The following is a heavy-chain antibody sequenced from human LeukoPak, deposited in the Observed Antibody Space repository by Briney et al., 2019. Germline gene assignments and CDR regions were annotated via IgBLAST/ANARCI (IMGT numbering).Heavy chain of an antibody. CDR1: GFTFSSYG. Sequence: PGGSLRLSCAASGFTFSSYGMSWVRQAPGKGLEWVSSISSSNSYIYYADSVKGRFTISRDNAKNSLYLQMNSLRAEDTAVYYCARDANYDYVWGSYHYYYYYYMDVWGKGTTVTVSS. CDR2: ISSSNSYI. D-gene: IGHD3-16*02. V-gene: IGHV3-21*01. CDR3: ARDANYDYVWGSYHYYYYYYMDV. J-gene: IGHJ6*03.